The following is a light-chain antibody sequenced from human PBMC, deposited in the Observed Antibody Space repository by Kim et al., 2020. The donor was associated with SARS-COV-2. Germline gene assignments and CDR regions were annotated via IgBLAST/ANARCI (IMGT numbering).Light chain of an antibody. CDR3: SSFTSTSTLVL. V-gene: IGLV2-14*03. CDR1: SSDIGGHNY. CDR2: DVT. Sequence: QSALTQPASLSASPGQSLTISCTGSSSDIGGHNYVSWYQQHPGKGHKLIIYDVTDRPSGVSNRFSGSKSGNTASLTISGLQTEDEADYYCSSFTSTSTLVLFGGGTQLTVL. J-gene: IGLJ3*02.